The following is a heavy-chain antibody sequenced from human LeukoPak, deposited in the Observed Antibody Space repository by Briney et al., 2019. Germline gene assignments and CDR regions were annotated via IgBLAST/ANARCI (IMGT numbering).Heavy chain of an antibody. CDR1: GGSISSSSYY. J-gene: IGHJ4*02. CDR2: FYYSGST. V-gene: IGHV4-39*07. D-gene: IGHD2-8*01. CDR3: ARDKRYCTNGVCYTIDY. Sequence: PSETLSLTCTVSGGSISSSSYYWGWIRQPPGKGLEWIGTFYYSGSTYNNPSLKSRVTISVDTSKNQFSLKLSSVTAADTAVYYCARDKRYCTNGVCYTIDYWGQGTLVTVSS.